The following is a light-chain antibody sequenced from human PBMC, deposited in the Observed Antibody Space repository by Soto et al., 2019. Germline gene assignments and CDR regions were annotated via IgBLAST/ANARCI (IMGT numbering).Light chain of an antibody. V-gene: IGKV3-20*01. CDR1: QSVSSSN. Sequence: EIVLTQSPGTLSLSPGERATLSCRASQSVSSSNLAWYQQKPGQAPRLLIYGASSRATGIPDRFSGSGSGTDFTLTISRLEPEDFAVYYCQQYGSSYTFGQGNKLEIK. CDR2: GAS. J-gene: IGKJ2*01. CDR3: QQYGSSYT.